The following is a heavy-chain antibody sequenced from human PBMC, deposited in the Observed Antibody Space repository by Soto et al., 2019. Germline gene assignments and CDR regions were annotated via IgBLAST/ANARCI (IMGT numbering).Heavy chain of an antibody. CDR2: ISGSGGST. CDR1: GFTFSSYA. CDR3: AKRLYDIFTGSHEYSFDY. J-gene: IGHJ4*02. Sequence: GGSLRLSCAASGFTFSSYAMSWVRQAPGKGLEWVSAISGSGGSTYYADSVKGRFTISRDNSKNTLYLQMNSLRAEDTAVYYCAKRLYDIFTGSHEYSFDYWGQGTLVTVSS. V-gene: IGHV3-23*01. D-gene: IGHD3-9*01.